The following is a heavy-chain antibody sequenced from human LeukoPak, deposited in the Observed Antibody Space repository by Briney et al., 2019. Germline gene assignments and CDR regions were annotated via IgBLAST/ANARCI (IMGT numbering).Heavy chain of an antibody. Sequence: PGGSLRLSCAASGFTFSSYAMSWVRQAPGKGLEWVSAISGSGGSTYYADSVKGRFTISRDNSKNTLYLQMNSLRAEDTAVYYCAKEALPYDILTGSDFDPWGQGTLVTVSS. D-gene: IGHD3-9*01. CDR3: AKEALPYDILTGSDFDP. CDR2: ISGSGGST. V-gene: IGHV3-23*01. CDR1: GFTFSSYA. J-gene: IGHJ5*02.